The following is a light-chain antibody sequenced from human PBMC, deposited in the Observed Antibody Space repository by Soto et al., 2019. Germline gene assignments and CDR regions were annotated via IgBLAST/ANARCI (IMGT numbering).Light chain of an antibody. CDR2: AAT. CDR3: LQDYNYPRT. Sequence: IQMTQSPSSLSASVGDRVTITCRASQGIRNDLGWYQQKPGEAPNLLIYAATSLRSGVPSRFSGSGSGTDFTLTIISLQPEDFATYYCLQDYNYPRTFGQGTKVEV. V-gene: IGKV1-6*02. CDR1: QGIRND. J-gene: IGKJ1*01.